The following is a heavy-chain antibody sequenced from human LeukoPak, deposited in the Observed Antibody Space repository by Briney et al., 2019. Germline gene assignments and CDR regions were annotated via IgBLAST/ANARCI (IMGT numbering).Heavy chain of an antibody. V-gene: IGHV4-31*03. Sequence: KPSETLSLTCTVSGASVSSGTYYWSWIRQHPGKGLEWIGYIYYSGSTYYNPSLKSRVTISVDTSKNQFSLKLSSVTAADTAVYYCARVLRLELQDAFDIWGQGTMVTVSS. CDR1: GASVSSGTYY. J-gene: IGHJ3*02. CDR3: ARVLRLELQDAFDI. D-gene: IGHD1-26*01. CDR2: IYYSGST.